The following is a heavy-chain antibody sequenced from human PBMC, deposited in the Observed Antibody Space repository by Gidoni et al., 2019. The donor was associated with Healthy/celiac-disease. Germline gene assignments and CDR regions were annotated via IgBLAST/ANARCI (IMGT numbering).Heavy chain of an antibody. V-gene: IGHV4-4*07. CDR3: ARERTYYDYVWGRIDY. CDR2: IFTSGRT. Sequence: QVQLQESGPRLVKPSETLSLSCPVSRGSISSYYWSCIRHPAGKGLEWIGRIFTSGRTNYNPSLKSRVTMSVDTSKSQFSLKLSSVTAADTAVYYCARERTYYDYVWGRIDYWGQGTLVTVSS. D-gene: IGHD3-16*01. J-gene: IGHJ4*02. CDR1: RGSISSYY.